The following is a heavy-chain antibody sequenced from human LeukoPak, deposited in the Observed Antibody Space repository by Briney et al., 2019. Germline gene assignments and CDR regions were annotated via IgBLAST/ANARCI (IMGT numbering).Heavy chain of an antibody. D-gene: IGHD2-15*01. Sequence: SLRLSCAASGFIFDDHGMHWVRQAPGKGLEWVSGISWSSGIIGYADSVKGRFTISRDNAKNSLDLQMESLRVEDTAMYYCVRGGWRIIETGGDSWGQGTLVTVSS. CDR2: ISWSSGII. V-gene: IGHV3-9*01. CDR1: GFIFDDHG. CDR3: VRGGWRIIETGGDS. J-gene: IGHJ4*02.